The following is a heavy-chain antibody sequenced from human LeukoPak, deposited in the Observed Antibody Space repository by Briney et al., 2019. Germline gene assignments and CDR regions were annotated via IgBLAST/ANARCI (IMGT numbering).Heavy chain of an antibody. CDR1: GFTFSSHG. CDR3: AKDRGSGYLDY. D-gene: IGHD3-22*01. CDR2: ISDDGSNK. V-gene: IGHV3-30*18. J-gene: IGHJ4*02. Sequence: PGGSLRLSCAASGFTFSSHGMHWVRQAPGKGLEWVAVISDDGSNKFYADSVKGRFTISRDNSKNTLYLQMNSLRAEDTAVYYCAKDRGSGYLDYWGQGTLVTVSS.